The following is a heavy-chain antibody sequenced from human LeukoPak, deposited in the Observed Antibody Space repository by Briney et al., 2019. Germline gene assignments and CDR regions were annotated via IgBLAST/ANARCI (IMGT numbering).Heavy chain of an antibody. CDR2: IYSSGST. Sequence: SETLSLTCTVSGGSISRYYWSWIRQPPGKGLEWIGCIYSSGSTNSNPSLKSRVTISVDTSKNQFSLKLSSVTAADTAVYYCARGAAIGSAFDIWGQGTMVTVSS. D-gene: IGHD2-2*02. J-gene: IGHJ3*02. V-gene: IGHV4-59*01. CDR3: ARGAAIGSAFDI. CDR1: GGSISRYY.